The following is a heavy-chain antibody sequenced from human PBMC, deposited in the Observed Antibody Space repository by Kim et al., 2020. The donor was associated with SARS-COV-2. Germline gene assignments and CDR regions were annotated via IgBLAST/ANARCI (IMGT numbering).Heavy chain of an antibody. CDR2: VNPRGST. CDR1: GGSFSGNF. CDR3: PKGALSVIRGPDAFDL. D-gene: IGHD2-21*01. Sequence: SETLSLTCAVSGGSFSGNFWTWIRQPPGKGLEWIGEVNPRGSTNYNPSLKSRVTISFATSTDHLSLLLASVTAADPAVYFYPKGALSVIRGPDAFDLW. J-gene: IGHJ2*01. V-gene: IGHV4-34*01.